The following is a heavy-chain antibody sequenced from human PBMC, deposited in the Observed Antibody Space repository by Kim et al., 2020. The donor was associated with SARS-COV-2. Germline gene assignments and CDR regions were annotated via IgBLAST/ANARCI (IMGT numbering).Heavy chain of an antibody. Sequence: GSTTYNPSLKSRVTISRDMSKNQFSLKLTSVTAADTAVYYCARGGAFNRDYWGQGTLVTVSS. CDR2: GST. J-gene: IGHJ4*02. D-gene: IGHD3-10*01. V-gene: IGHV4-34*01. CDR3: ARGGAFNRDY.